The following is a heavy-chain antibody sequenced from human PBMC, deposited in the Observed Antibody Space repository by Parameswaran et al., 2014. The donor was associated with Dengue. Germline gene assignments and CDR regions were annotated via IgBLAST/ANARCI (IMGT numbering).Heavy chain of an antibody. Sequence: KWIRQPPGKGLEWVSSISSSSSYIYYADSVKGRFTISRDNAKNSLYLQMNSLRAEDTAVYYCARGDSSSWYAGDYYYYGMDVWGQGTTVTVSS. CDR3: ARGDSSSWYAGDYYYYGMDV. V-gene: IGHV3-21*01. J-gene: IGHJ6*02. CDR2: ISSSSSYI. D-gene: IGHD6-13*01.